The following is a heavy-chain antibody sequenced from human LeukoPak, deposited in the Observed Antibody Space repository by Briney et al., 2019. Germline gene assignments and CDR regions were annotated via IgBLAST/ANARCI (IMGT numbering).Heavy chain of an antibody. Sequence: SETLSLTCAVYGGSFSGYYWSWIRQPPGKGLEWIGEINHSGSTDYNPSLKSRVTTSVDTSKNQFSLKLSSVTAADTAVYYCARVQGYYDFWSGYNNGFDPWGQGTLVTVSS. CDR3: ARVQGYYDFWSGYNNGFDP. CDR2: INHSGST. D-gene: IGHD3-3*01. CDR1: GGSFSGYY. J-gene: IGHJ5*02. V-gene: IGHV4-34*01.